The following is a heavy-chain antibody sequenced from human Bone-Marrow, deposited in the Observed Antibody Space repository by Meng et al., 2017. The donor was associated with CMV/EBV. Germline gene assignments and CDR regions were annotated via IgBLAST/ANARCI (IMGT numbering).Heavy chain of an antibody. Sequence: SLKISCAASGFTFDDYAMHWVRQAPGKGLEWVSGISWNSGSIGYADSVKGRFTISRDNAKNSLYLQMNSLRAEDTALYYCARDRMVYAYYFDYWGQGTLVTGYS. CDR1: GFTFDDYA. V-gene: IGHV3-9*01. CDR2: ISWNSGSI. CDR3: ARDRMVYAYYFDY. D-gene: IGHD2-8*01. J-gene: IGHJ4*02.